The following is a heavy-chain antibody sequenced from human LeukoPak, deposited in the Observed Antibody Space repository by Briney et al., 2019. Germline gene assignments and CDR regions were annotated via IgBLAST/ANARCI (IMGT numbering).Heavy chain of an antibody. CDR1: GYTFTGYY. CDR2: INPNSGDT. Sequence: ASVKVSCKASGYTFTGYYMHWVRQAPGQGLEWMGWINPNSGDTNYAQKFQGRVTMTRDTSIYTAYMELSRLRTDDTAVYYCAKNPYEYYFDYWGQGTLVTVSS. D-gene: IGHD5-12*01. CDR3: AKNPYEYYFDY. J-gene: IGHJ4*02. V-gene: IGHV1-2*02.